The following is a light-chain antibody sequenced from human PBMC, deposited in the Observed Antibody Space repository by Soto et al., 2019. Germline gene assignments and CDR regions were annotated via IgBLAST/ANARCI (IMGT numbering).Light chain of an antibody. J-gene: IGKJ1*01. CDR2: DAF. CDR3: QQRSNWPPWT. V-gene: IGKV3-11*01. Sequence: VLTQSPATLSLSPGERATLSCRASQSVNRYLAWYQHRPGQAPRLLIYDAFNRATGLPARFTGSGSGTDFTLTISSLEPEDSAVYYCQQRSNWPPWTFGQGTKVEIK. CDR1: QSVNRY.